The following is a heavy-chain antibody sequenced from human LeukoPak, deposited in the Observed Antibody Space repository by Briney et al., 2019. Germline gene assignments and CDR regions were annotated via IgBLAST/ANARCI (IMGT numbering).Heavy chain of an antibody. CDR2: IYYSGST. CDR3: ARSRDSTYYYDSSGSWFDP. J-gene: IGHJ5*02. CDR1: GGSISSGDYY. Sequence: SQTLSLTCTVSGGSISSGDYYWSWIRQPPGEGLEWIGYIYYSGSTYYNPSLKSRVTISVDTSKNQFSLKLSSVTAADTAVYYCARSRDSTYYYDSSGSWFDPWGQGTLVTVSS. D-gene: IGHD3-22*01. V-gene: IGHV4-30-4*01.